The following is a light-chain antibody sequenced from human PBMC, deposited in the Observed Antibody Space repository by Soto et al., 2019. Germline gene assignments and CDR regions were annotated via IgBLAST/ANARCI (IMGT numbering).Light chain of an antibody. J-gene: IGKJ4*01. CDR1: QSVTSTY. Sequence: EIVLTQSPGTLSLSPGQRATLSCRASQSVTSTYLAWYQQKPGQAPKLLIYGTSSRATGIPDRFSGSGSGTDFTLIISSLEPEDFAVYYCHQYSRSPLSFGGGTRVEL. CDR2: GTS. V-gene: IGKV3-20*01. CDR3: HQYSRSPLS.